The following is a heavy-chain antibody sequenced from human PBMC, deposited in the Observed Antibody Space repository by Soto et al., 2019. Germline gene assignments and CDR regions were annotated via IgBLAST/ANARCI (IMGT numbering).Heavy chain of an antibody. D-gene: IGHD2-21*02. CDR1: GGSISSYY. J-gene: IGHJ6*02. V-gene: IGHV4-59*01. CDR2: MYNTGST. Sequence: SETLSLTCTVSGGSISSYYWSWIRQPPGKGLEWTGYMYNTGSTIYNPSLKSRVTISVDTSKNQFSLKLNSVTAADTAVYYCARDLWGYCGADCYPLDVWGQGTTVTVS. CDR3: ARDLWGYCGADCYPLDV.